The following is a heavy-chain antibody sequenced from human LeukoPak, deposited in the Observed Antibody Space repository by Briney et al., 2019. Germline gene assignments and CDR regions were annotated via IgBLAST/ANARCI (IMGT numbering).Heavy chain of an antibody. V-gene: IGHV4-34*01. D-gene: IGHD3-9*01. CDR1: GFTFSDYY. CDR2: IHHRAGT. J-gene: IGHJ6*02. Sequence: LRLSCAASGFTFSDYYMSWIRQVPGKGLEWIGEIHHRAGTNYNPSLKSRVTISADTSKNQFSLTLRSVTAADSAVFYCARGPVRDEDGLTGNSYYFGLDAWGQGTTVTVSS. CDR3: ARGPVRDEDGLTGNSYYFGLDA.